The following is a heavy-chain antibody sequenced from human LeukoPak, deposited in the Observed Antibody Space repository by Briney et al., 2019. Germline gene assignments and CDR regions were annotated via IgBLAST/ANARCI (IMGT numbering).Heavy chain of an antibody. CDR3: ARGRYCSADICSGGDAFDI. Sequence: SETLSLTCTVSGGSINNYYWSWIRQPAGKRLEWIGRIYTRGSTNYNPSLKSRVTMSVDTSKNQFSLKLSSVTAADTAVYHCARGRYCSADICSGGDAFDIWGQGTMVSVSS. D-gene: IGHD2-15*01. J-gene: IGHJ3*02. V-gene: IGHV4-4*07. CDR1: GGSINNYY. CDR2: IYTRGST.